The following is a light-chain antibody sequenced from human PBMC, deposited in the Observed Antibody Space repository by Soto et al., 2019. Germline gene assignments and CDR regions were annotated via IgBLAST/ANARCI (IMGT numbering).Light chain of an antibody. CDR1: QGISSY. V-gene: IGKV1-9*01. CDR3: QQLDSYPLT. CDR2: AAS. Sequence: IQLTQSPSSLSASVGDRVTITCRASQGISSYLAWHQQKPGKAPKLLIYAASTLQSGVPSRFSGSGSGTDFTLTISSLQPEDFATYYCQQLDSYPLTFGGGTKVDIK. J-gene: IGKJ4*01.